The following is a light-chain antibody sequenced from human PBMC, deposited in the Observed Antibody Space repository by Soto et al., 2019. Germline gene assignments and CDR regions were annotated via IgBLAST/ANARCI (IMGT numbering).Light chain of an antibody. Sequence: DIQMTQSPSALSASVGDRVTITCRASQIVNGWLAWYRQKPGKAPQLLIYSGSGVAPRVASRFSGSGAGTEYNPAVSSLQPDDFATYYCQQSLTYPLAFGAGT. CDR2: SGS. J-gene: IGKJ4*01. CDR1: QIVNGW. V-gene: IGKV1-5*01. CDR3: QQSLTYPLA.